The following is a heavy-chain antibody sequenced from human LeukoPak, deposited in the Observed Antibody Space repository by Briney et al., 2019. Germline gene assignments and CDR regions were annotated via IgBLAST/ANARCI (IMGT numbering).Heavy chain of an antibody. Sequence: GESLKISCKGSGYSFTSYWIGWVRQMPGKGLEWIGIIYPGDSDTRYSPSFQGRVTISADKSISTAYLQWSSLKASDTAMYYCARPGSSSWYYFDYWGQGTLVTVSS. J-gene: IGHJ4*02. CDR3: ARPGSSSWYYFDY. D-gene: IGHD6-13*01. CDR1: GYSFTSYW. CDR2: IYPGDSDT. V-gene: IGHV5-51*01.